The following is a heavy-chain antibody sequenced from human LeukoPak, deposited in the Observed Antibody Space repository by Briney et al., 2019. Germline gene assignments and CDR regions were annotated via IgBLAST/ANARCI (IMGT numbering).Heavy chain of an antibody. Sequence: GGSLRLSCAASGSTFSSYAMSWVRQAPGKGLEWVSAIRDSGSSTHYADSVKGRFTTSRDNSKDTLFLQMNSLRAEDTAIYYCAKYGPQDSGSSHFDYWGQGALVTVSS. D-gene: IGHD1-26*01. J-gene: IGHJ4*02. CDR3: AKYGPQDSGSSHFDY. CDR2: IRDSGSST. CDR1: GSTFSSYA. V-gene: IGHV3-23*01.